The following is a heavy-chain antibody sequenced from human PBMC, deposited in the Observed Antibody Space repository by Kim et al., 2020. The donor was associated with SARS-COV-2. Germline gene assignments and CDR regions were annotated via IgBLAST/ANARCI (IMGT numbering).Heavy chain of an antibody. V-gene: IGHV3-23*01. CDR3: AKGVINSGFDD. CDR2: T. D-gene: IGHD1-26*01. Sequence: TYYADSVKGRVIMSSDKSKNMLYLHMKSLRVEDTAVYYCAKGVINSGFDDWGQGTQVTVSS. J-gene: IGHJ4*02.